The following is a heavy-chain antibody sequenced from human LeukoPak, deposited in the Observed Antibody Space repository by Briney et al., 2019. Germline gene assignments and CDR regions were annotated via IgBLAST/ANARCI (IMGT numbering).Heavy chain of an antibody. CDR3: ARDQTYYDILTGYTHLNWFDP. CDR1: GYTFTSYG. J-gene: IGHJ5*02. Sequence: ASVKVSCKASGYTFTSYGISWVRQAPGQGLEWMGWISAYNGNTDYAQKLQGRVTMTTDTSTSTAYMELRSLRSDDTAVYYCARDQTYYDILTGYTHLNWFDPWGHGTLVTVSS. CDR2: ISAYNGNT. D-gene: IGHD3-9*01. V-gene: IGHV1-18*04.